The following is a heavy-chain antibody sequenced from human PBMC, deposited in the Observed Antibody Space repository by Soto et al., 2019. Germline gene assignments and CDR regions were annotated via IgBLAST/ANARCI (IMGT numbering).Heavy chain of an antibody. V-gene: IGHV3-21*01. Sequence: EVQLVESGGGLVKPGGSLRLSCAASGFTFSSYSMNWVRQAPGKGLEWVSSISSSSSYIYYADSVKGRFTISRDNAKNSLYLQMNSLSAEDTAVYYCARDIQQLAEPYNWFGPWGQGTLVTVSS. CDR1: GFTFSSYS. J-gene: IGHJ5*02. CDR3: ARDIQQLAEPYNWFGP. CDR2: ISSSSSYI. D-gene: IGHD6-13*01.